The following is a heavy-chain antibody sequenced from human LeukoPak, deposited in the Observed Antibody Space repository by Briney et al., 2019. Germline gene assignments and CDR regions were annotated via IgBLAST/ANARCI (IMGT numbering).Heavy chain of an antibody. V-gene: IGHV4-34*01. CDR3: AKNYGDTSN. CDR2: INHSGST. CDR1: GGSISSYY. D-gene: IGHD4-17*01. J-gene: IGHJ4*02. Sequence: SETLSLTCTVSGGSISSYYWSWIRQPPGKGLEWIGEINHSGSTNYNPSLKSRVTISVDTSKNQFSLKLSSVTAADTAVYYCAKNYGDTSNWGQGTLVTVSS.